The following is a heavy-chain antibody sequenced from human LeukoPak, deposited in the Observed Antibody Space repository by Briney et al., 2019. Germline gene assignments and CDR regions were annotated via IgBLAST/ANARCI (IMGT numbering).Heavy chain of an antibody. CDR2: IYYSGTT. V-gene: IGHV4-39*01. J-gene: IGHJ4*02. D-gene: IGHD6-25*01. Sequence: SETLSLTCTVSGVSISSSSYYWGWIRQPPGKGLEWIGRIYYSGTTYYNPSLKSRVTISVDTSKNEFSLKLTSVTAADTAVYYCARRRVDNRSGWYFDFWGQGALVTVSS. CDR1: GVSISSSSYY. CDR3: ARRRVDNRSGWYFDF.